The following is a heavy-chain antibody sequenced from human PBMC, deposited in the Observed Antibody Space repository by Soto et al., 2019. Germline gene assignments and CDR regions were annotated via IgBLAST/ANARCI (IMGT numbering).Heavy chain of an antibody. CDR3: ARPIPLYDILTGYYFDY. D-gene: IGHD3-9*01. J-gene: IGHJ4*02. V-gene: IGHV5-51*01. CDR1: GYSFTSYW. CDR2: IYPGDSDT. Sequence: GESLKISCKGSGYSFTSYWIGWVRQMPGKGLEWMGIIYPGDSDTRYSPSFQGQVTISAHKSISTAYLQWSSLKASDTAMYYCARPIPLYDILTGYYFDYWGQGTLVTVSS.